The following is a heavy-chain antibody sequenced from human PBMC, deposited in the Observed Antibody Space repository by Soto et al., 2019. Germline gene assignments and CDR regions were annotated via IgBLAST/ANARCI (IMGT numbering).Heavy chain of an antibody. CDR3: ARAPPHKVEIYFYYALDV. CDR1: GGSFSNYS. CDR2: IMPIFGTA. V-gene: IGHV1-69*01. Sequence: QVQLVQSGPMVKKPGSSVKVSCKASGGSFSNYSISWVRQAPGQGLEWLGGIMPIFGTASSAPKFQDRVTITAAESTSTAYMELSSLKPEDTALYYCARAPPHKVEIYFYYALDVWGQGTTVTVS. D-gene: IGHD5-12*01. J-gene: IGHJ6*02.